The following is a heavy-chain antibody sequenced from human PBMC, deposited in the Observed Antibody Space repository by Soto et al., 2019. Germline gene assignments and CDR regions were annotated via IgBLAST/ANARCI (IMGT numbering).Heavy chain of an antibody. V-gene: IGHV3-30-3*01. CDR1: RFTFSSYA. J-gene: IGHJ4*02. CDR2: ISYDGSNK. CDR3: ARELGYYDFWSGYY. Sequence: QVQLVESGGGVVQPGRSLRLSCAASRFTFSSYAIQWVRQAPGKGLEWVAVISYDGSNKYYADSVKGRFTISRDNSKNTLYLQMNSLRAEDMAVYYCARELGYYDFWSGYYWGQGTLVTVSS. D-gene: IGHD3-3*01.